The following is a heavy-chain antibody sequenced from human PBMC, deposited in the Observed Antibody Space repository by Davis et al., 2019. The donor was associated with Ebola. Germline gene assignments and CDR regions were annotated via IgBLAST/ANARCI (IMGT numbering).Heavy chain of an antibody. D-gene: IGHD2-2*02. CDR2: IIPIFGTA. V-gene: IGHV1-69*06. J-gene: IGHJ5*02. CDR1: GGTFSSYA. CDR3: ARVSSNGVVPAAIMGWFDP. Sequence: SVKVSCKASGGTFSSYAISWVRQAPGQGLEWMGGIIPIFGTANYAQKFQGRVTITADKSTSTAYMELSSLRSEDTTVYYCARVSSNGVVPAAIMGWFDPWGQGTLVTVSS.